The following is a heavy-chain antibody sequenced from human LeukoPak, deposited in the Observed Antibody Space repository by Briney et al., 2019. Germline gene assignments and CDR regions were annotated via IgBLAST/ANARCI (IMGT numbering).Heavy chain of an antibody. Sequence: GGSLRLSCAASGFTFSDYYMSWIRQAPGKGLEWVSYISSSGNTIYYADSVKGRFTISRDNAKNSLYLQMNSLRAEDTAVYYCVRGEIGYCSSTSCYIFDYWGQGTLVTVSS. J-gene: IGHJ4*02. CDR1: GFTFSDYY. CDR3: VRGEIGYCSSTSCYIFDY. V-gene: IGHV3-11*04. CDR2: ISSSGNTI. D-gene: IGHD2-2*02.